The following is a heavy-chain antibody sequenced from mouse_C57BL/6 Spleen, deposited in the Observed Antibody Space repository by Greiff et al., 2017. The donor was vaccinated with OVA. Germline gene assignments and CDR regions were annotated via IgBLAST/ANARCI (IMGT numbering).Heavy chain of an antibody. V-gene: IGHV5-17*01. CDR2: ISSGSSTI. J-gene: IGHJ2*01. Sequence: EVQWVESGGGLVKPGGSLKLSCAASGFTFSDYGMHWVRQAPEKGLEWVAYISSGSSTIYYADTVKGRFTISRDNAKNTLFLQMTSLRSEDTAMYYCARKYDGYPYYFDYWGQGTTLTVSS. CDR1: GFTFSDYG. CDR3: ARKYDGYPYYFDY. D-gene: IGHD2-3*01.